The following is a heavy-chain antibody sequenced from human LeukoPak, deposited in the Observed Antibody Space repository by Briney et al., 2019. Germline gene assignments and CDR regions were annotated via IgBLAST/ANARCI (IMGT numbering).Heavy chain of an antibody. J-gene: IGHJ4*02. CDR2: ISGSGDST. CDR3: AKLSSGYPYFDY. D-gene: IGHD3-22*01. V-gene: IGHV3-23*01. CDR1: GFTFSTYG. Sequence: GRTLRLSCAASGFTFSTYGMSWVRQAPGKGLEWVSAISGSGDSTYYADSVKGRFTISRDNSKNTLYLQMNSLRADDTAVYYCAKLSSGYPYFDYWGQGTLVTVSS.